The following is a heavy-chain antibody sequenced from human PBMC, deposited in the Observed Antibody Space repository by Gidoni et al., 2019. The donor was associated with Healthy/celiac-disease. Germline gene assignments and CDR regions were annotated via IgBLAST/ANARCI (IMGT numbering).Heavy chain of an antibody. CDR3: ARGSGLWFGEFRNNWFDP. CDR2: INPNSCVT. J-gene: IGHJ5*02. Sequence: QVQLVQSGAEVKKPGASVKVSCQASGYTCTGYYMHWVRQAPGQGLEWMGWINPNSCVTNYAQKFQGRVTMTRDTSISTAYMELSRLRSDDTAVYYCARGSGLWFGEFRNNWFDPWGQGTLVTVSS. D-gene: IGHD3-10*01. CDR1: GYTCTGYY. V-gene: IGHV1-2*02.